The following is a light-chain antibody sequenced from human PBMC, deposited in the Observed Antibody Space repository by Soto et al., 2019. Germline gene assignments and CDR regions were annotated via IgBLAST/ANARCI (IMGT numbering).Light chain of an antibody. Sequence: QSALTQPASVSGSPGQSITISCTGTSSDVGGYNYVSWYQQHPGKAPKVMIYEVSNRPSGVSNRFSGSKSGNTASLTISGLQAEDEADYYCNSYSSTTPLEVFGTGTKVTVL. V-gene: IGLV2-14*01. CDR1: SSDVGGYNY. CDR3: NSYSSTTPLEV. CDR2: EVS. J-gene: IGLJ1*01.